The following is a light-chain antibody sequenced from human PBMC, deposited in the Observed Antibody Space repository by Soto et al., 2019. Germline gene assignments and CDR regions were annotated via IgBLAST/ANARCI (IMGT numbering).Light chain of an antibody. Sequence: EIVLTQSPATLSLSPGERATLSCRASQSVSSYLAWYPQKPGQAPRLLIYDASNRATGIPARYSGSGYGTDFTLTISSLEPEDMAVYYCQQRSNWWTFGQGTKVEIK. V-gene: IGKV3-11*01. CDR3: QQRSNWWT. CDR2: DAS. CDR1: QSVSSY. J-gene: IGKJ1*01.